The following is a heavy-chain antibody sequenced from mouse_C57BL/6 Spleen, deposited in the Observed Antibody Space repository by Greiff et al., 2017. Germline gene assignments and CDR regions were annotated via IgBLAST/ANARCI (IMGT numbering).Heavy chain of an antibody. CDR3: ARGGKIYYGNYGGGDD. CDR2: IYPGSGNT. Sequence: VQLQQSGAELVRPGASVKLSCKASGYTFTDYYINWVKQRPGQGLEWIARIYPGSGNTYYNEKFKGKATLTAEKSSSTAYMQLNSLTSEVSAVYFCARGGKIYYGNYGGGDDWGQGTTLTASS. D-gene: IGHD2-1*01. CDR1: GYTFTDYY. V-gene: IGHV1-76*01. J-gene: IGHJ2*01.